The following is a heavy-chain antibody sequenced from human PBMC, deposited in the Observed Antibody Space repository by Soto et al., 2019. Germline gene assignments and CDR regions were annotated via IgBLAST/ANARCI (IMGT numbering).Heavy chain of an antibody. CDR2: INPSGGST. CDR1: GYSFTNYY. D-gene: IGHD6-13*01. J-gene: IGHJ4*02. V-gene: IGHV1-46*01. Sequence: ASVKVACKATGYSFTNYYMRWVLQAPGQGLEWMGIINPSGGSTSYAQKIQGRVTMTRDTSTSTVYMELSSLRSEDTAVYYCARDARAAVGRLFDYWGQGTLVTVSS. CDR3: ARDARAAVGRLFDY.